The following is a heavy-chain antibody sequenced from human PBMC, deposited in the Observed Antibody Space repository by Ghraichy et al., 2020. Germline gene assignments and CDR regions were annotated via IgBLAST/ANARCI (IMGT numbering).Heavy chain of an antibody. CDR1: GFTVNSNF. CDR2: IYGGGTT. CDR3: AREGMTGYCSGGNCYRGAFDI. D-gene: IGHD2-15*01. V-gene: IGHV3-53*01. Sequence: LSLTCAASGFTVNSNFINWVRQAPGKGLEWVSVIYGGGTTYDADSVKGRFILSRDNSKNTLYLQMNSLRVEDTAVYYCAREGMTGYCSGGNCYRGAFDIWGRGTKGPVS. J-gene: IGHJ3*02.